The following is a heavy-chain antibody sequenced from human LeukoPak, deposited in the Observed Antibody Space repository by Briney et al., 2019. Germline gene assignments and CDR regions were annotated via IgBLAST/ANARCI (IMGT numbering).Heavy chain of an antibody. CDR1: GFTFSSYS. D-gene: IGHD3-10*01. V-gene: IGHV3-48*02. CDR3: ARDLSVRGVIPNYFDY. J-gene: IGHJ4*02. Sequence: GGSLRPSCAASGFTFSSYSMNWVRQAPGKGLEWVSYISSSSSTIYYADSVKGRFTISRDNAKNSLYLQMNSLRDEDTAVYYCARDLSVRGVIPNYFDYWGQGTLVTVSS. CDR2: ISSSSSTI.